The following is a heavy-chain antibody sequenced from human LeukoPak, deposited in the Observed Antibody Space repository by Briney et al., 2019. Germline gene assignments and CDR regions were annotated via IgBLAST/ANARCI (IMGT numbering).Heavy chain of an antibody. J-gene: IGHJ4*02. V-gene: IGHV6-1*01. CDR2: TYYRSRWYN. CDR1: GDSVSSNSAA. D-gene: IGHD6-13*01. CDR3: ARSADGTLDY. Sequence: SQTLSLTCAISGDSVSSNSAAWNWIRQSPSRGLEWLGRTYYRSRWYNDYAVFVKSRITVNPDTSKNQFSLHLNSVTPDDTAVYYCARSADGTLDYWGQGTLVTVSS.